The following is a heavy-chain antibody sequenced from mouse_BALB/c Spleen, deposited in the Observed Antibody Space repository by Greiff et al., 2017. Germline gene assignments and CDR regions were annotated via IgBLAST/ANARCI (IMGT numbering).Heavy chain of an antibody. J-gene: IGHJ4*01. CDR3: ARGAMDY. Sequence: EVHLVESGGGLVKPGGSLKLSCAASGFTFSSYAMSWVRQSPEKRLEWVAEISSGGSYTYYPDTVTGRFTISRDNAKNTLYLEMSSLRSEDTAMYYCARGAMDYWGQGTSVTVSS. CDR2: ISSGGSYT. CDR1: GFTFSSYA. V-gene: IGHV5-9-4*01.